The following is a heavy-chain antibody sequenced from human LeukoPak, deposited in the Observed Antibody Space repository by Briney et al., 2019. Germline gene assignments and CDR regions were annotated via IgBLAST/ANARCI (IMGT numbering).Heavy chain of an antibody. V-gene: IGHV4-4*07. D-gene: IGHD3-22*01. J-gene: IGHJ4*02. Sequence: PSETLSLTCDVSGDSISTYYWSWLRQPAGKGLEWIGRVYPGGNTYYNSSLKSRVTMSVDTSKNQFSLKLSSVTAADTAVYYCAREGDYYDTSGTLDYWGQGTLVTVSS. CDR3: AREGDYYDTSGTLDY. CDR2: VYPGGNT. CDR1: GDSISTYY.